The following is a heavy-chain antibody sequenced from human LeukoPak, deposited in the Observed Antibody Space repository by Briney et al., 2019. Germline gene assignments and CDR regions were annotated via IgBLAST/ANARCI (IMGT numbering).Heavy chain of an antibody. CDR2: ISGSSRPI. D-gene: IGHD5-18*01. CDR3: ARDYSYGFLN. Sequence: GGSLRLSCAASGFTFSSYSMSWVRQAPGRGLEWVSYISGSSRPIYYADSVKGRFTISRDNAKNSLYRQMNSLRAEDTAVYYCARDYSYGFLNWGQGTLVTVSS. J-gene: IGHJ4*02. CDR1: GFTFSSYS. V-gene: IGHV3-48*01.